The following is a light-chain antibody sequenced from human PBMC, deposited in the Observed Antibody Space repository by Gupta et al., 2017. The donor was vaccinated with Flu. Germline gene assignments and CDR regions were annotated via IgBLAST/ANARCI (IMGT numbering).Light chain of an antibody. J-gene: IGKJ3*01. CDR3: RQTLQAPFT. CDR2: SAS. Sequence: DIVMTQSPLSLPVTPGEPASMSCRSSQSLLHSNGYNYVDWYLQRPGHSPQLLIYSASNRAAGVPDRFSGSESDTDFTLRISRVEAEDVGVYYCRQTLQAPFTFGHGTRVDIK. CDR1: QSLLHSNGYNY. V-gene: IGKV2-28*01.